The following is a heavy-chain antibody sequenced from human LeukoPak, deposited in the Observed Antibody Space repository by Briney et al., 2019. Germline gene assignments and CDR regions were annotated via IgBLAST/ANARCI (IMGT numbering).Heavy chain of an antibody. CDR2: IYYSGST. Sequence: SETLSLTCTVSGGSISSSSYYWGWIRQPPGKGLEWIGSIYYSGSTYYNPSLKSRVTISVDTSKNQFSLKLSSVTAADTAVYYCARANWFDPWGQGTLVTVSS. J-gene: IGHJ5*02. CDR3: ARANWFDP. CDR1: GGSISSSSYY. V-gene: IGHV4-39*01.